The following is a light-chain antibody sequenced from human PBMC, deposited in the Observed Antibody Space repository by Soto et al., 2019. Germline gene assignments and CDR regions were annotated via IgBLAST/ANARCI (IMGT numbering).Light chain of an antibody. CDR2: DAS. CDR3: QQYDAWPFT. Sequence: EIVVTQSPATLSVSAGQRVTLYCRASQSVRSHLAWYRQRPGQAPRLLIYDASSKATGIPARFSGSGSGTEFVLTISSLQSEDFAIYYCQQYDAWPFTFGGGTKVEIK. J-gene: IGKJ4*01. CDR1: QSVRSH. V-gene: IGKV3-15*01.